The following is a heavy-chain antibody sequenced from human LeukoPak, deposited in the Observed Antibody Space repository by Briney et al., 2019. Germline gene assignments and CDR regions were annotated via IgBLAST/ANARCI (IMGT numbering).Heavy chain of an antibody. CDR3: ARAVAGATFQH. Sequence: ASVKVSCKASGYTFTGYYMHWVRQAPGQGLEWMGWINSNSGGTNYAQKFQGRVTMTRDTPISTAYMELSRLRSDDTAVYYCARAVAGATFQHWGRGTLVTVSS. V-gene: IGHV1-2*02. J-gene: IGHJ1*01. CDR2: INSNSGGT. D-gene: IGHD6-19*01. CDR1: GYTFTGYY.